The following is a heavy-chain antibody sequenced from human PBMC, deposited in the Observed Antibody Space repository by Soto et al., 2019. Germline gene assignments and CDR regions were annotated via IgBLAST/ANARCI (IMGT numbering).Heavy chain of an antibody. CDR3: ANHYAKGPLWFGELPPFGY. Sequence: SETLSLTCTVSGGSISSSSYYWGWIRQPPGKGLEWIGSIYYSGSTYYNPSLKSRVTISVDTSKNQFSLKLSSVTAADTAVYYCANHYAKGPLWFGELPPFGYWGQGALVTVSS. CDR2: IYYSGST. CDR1: GGSISSSSYY. J-gene: IGHJ4*02. V-gene: IGHV4-39*01. D-gene: IGHD3-10*01.